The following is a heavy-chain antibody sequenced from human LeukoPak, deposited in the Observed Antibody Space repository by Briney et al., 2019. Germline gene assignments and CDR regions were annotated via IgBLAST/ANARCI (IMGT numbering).Heavy chain of an antibody. V-gene: IGHV5-51*01. CDR2: IYPDDSNA. CDR3: ARQGAAGKYYYYYMDV. CDR1: GYNFPIYW. Sequence: GAALQFSSQGPGYNFPIYWIGWVRPTPGQGLEWMGIIYPDDSNAIHGPSFQGPVTISADKSINTAYLEWSSLKASDTAIYYCARQGAAGKYYYYYMDVWGKGTTVTVSS. D-gene: IGHD6-13*01. J-gene: IGHJ6*03.